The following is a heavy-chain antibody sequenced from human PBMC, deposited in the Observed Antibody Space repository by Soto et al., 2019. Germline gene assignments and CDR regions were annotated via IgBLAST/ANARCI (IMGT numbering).Heavy chain of an antibody. CDR1: GFIFSDHY. V-gene: IGHV3-72*01. CDR3: ARVRADSVMDV. CDR2: IRNKANSYTT. J-gene: IGHJ6*02. Sequence: HPGGSLRLSCAASGFIFSDHYMDWARQAPGKGLEWVGRIRNKANSYTTEYAASVKGRFTISRDDSKNSLYLQMNSLKTEDTAVYYCARVRADSVMDVWGQGTTVTVSS.